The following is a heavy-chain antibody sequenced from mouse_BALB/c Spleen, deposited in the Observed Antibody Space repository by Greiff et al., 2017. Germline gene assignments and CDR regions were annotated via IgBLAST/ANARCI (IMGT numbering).Heavy chain of an antibody. V-gene: IGHV1-7*01. CDR1: GYTFTSYW. J-gene: IGHJ3*01. CDR2: INPSTGYT. Sequence: VMLVESGAELAKPGASVKMSCKASGYTFTSYWMHWVKQRPGQGLEWIGYINPSTGYTEYNQKFKDKATLTADKSSSTAYMQLSSLTSEDSAVYYCASGYDGYGGFAYWGQGTLVTVSA. D-gene: IGHD2-3*01. CDR3: ASGYDGYGGFAY.